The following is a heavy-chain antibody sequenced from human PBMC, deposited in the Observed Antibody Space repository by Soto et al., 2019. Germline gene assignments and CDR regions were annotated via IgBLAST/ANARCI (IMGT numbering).Heavy chain of an antibody. J-gene: IGHJ6*02. CDR2: LWSDGSNK. CDR3: AKDAGDVRDWDCRGGSCSPDGMDV. Sequence: GGSLRLSCVASGFIFRNYGLHWVRQAPGKGLEWVAVLWSDGSNKYYADSVKGRFTISRDNSKNTLYLEMNSLRVEDMAVYYCAKDAGDVRDWDCRGGSCSPDGMDVWGQGTTVTVSS. D-gene: IGHD2-15*01. CDR1: GFIFRNYG. V-gene: IGHV3-33*03.